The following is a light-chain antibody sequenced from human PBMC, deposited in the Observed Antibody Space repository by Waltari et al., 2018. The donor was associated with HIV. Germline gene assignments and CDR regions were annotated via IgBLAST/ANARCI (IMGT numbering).Light chain of an antibody. J-gene: IGLJ1*01. Sequence: QSALTQPASVSGSPGQSITISCTGTSSDVGGYNHVSWYQQHPGTAPKLMIFGVSNRPSGVSNRFSGSKPGNTASLTISGLQAEDEADYYCSSYTRSSTLGVFGTGTKVTVL. CDR1: SSDVGGYNH. CDR3: SSYTRSSTLGV. CDR2: GVS. V-gene: IGLV2-14*03.